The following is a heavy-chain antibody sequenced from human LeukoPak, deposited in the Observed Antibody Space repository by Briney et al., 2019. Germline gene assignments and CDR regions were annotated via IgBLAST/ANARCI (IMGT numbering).Heavy chain of an antibody. D-gene: IGHD6-19*01. J-gene: IGHJ4*02. V-gene: IGHV4-59*01. Sequence: SETLSLISRVCGYSITSFYWSSFLQPPGKGLEWIGYIYYSESTNYNPSLKSRVTVSVDTSKNQFSLNLRSVTAADTAVYYCARAGSGWSFDNWGQGTLITVSS. CDR1: GYSITSFY. CDR2: IYYSEST. CDR3: ARAGSGWSFDN.